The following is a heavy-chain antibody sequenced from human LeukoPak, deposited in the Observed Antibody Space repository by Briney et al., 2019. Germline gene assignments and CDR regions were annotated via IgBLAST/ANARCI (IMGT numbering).Heavy chain of an antibody. J-gene: IGHJ4*02. Sequence: ASVKVSCKASGYTFTSFGISWVRQAPGQGLEWMGWISAYNGNTNYAQKLQGRVTMTTDTSTSTAYMELRSLRSDDTAVYYCAREEDGGWYNLFDYWGQGTLVTVSS. D-gene: IGHD6-19*01. CDR1: GYTFTSFG. V-gene: IGHV1-18*01. CDR3: AREEDGGWYNLFDY. CDR2: ISAYNGNT.